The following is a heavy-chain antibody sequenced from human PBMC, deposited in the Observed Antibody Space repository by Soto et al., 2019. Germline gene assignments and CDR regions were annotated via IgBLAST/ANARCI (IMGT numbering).Heavy chain of an antibody. Sequence: PGGSLRLSCAASGSIFSGYGMHWVRQAPGKGLEWVAVIRYDGSNIYYAESVKGRFTISRDNSKNTLYLQMNSLRAEDTAVYYCARVGVGRTVFFGDFDYWGQGALVTVSS. J-gene: IGHJ4*02. CDR2: IRYDGSNI. CDR1: GSIFSGYG. CDR3: ARVGVGRTVFFGDFDY. V-gene: IGHV3-33*01. D-gene: IGHD3-3*01.